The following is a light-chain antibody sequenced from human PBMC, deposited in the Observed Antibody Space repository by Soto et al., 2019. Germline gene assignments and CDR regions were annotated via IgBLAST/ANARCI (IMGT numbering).Light chain of an antibody. CDR2: GNS. V-gene: IGLV1-40*01. Sequence: SVLTQPPSVSGAPVQRVTISCTGSSSNIGATYDVQWYQQLPGTAPKLLIYGNSNRPSGVPDRFSGSKSGTSASLAITGLQADDEADYYCQSYDSSLSAHYVFGTGTRVTVL. CDR1: SSNIGATYD. CDR3: QSYDSSLSAHYV. J-gene: IGLJ1*01.